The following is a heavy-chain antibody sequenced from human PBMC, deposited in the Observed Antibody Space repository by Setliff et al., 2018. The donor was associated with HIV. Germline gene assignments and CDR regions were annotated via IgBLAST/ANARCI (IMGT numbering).Heavy chain of an antibody. CDR1: GFIFRNAW. J-gene: IGHJ3*02. Sequence: GGSLRLSCAASGFIFRNAWMSWVRQGPGKGLEWVGRIKSKADGGPTDYAASVKGRFTISRDDSKNTLYLQMNSLKIGDTAVYYCTTWDKGSGWFGELLVSPDVFDIWGQGTLVTVSS. D-gene: IGHD3-10*01. CDR2: IKSKADGGPT. V-gene: IGHV3-15*01. CDR3: TTWDKGSGWFGELLVSPDVFDI.